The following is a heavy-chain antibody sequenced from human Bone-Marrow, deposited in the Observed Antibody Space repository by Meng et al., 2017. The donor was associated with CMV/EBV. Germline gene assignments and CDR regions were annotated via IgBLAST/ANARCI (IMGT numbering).Heavy chain of an antibody. CDR3: ARGCSSTSCYTAFDY. V-gene: IGHV4-59*01. CDR2: IYYSGST. CDR1: GGSISSYY. J-gene: IGHJ4*02. D-gene: IGHD2-2*02. Sequence: SETLSLTCTASGGSISSYYWSWIRQPPGKGLEWIGYIYYSGSTNYNPSLKSRVTISVDTSKNQFSLKLNSVTAADTAVYYCARGCSSTSCYTAFDYWGQGTLVTVSS.